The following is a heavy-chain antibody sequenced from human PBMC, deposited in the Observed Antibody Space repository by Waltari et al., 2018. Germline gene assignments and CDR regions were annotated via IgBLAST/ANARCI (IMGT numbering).Heavy chain of an antibody. CDR3: ARDLRRGSYGY. J-gene: IGHJ4*02. V-gene: IGHV3-48*03. CDR1: GFTFSSYE. D-gene: IGHD1-26*01. CDR2: ISSSGSTI. Sequence: EVQLVESGGGLVQPGGSLRLSCAASGFTFSSYEMNWVRQAPGKGLEWVSYISSSGSTIYYADAVKGRFTISRDNAKNSLCLQMNSLRAEDTAVYYCARDLRRGSYGYWGQGTLVTVSS.